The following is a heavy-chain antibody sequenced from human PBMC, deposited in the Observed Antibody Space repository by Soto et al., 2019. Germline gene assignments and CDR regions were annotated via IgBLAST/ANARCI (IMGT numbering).Heavy chain of an antibody. CDR2: MNPNSGNT. Sequence: GDSVKVSCKASGYTFTSYDINWVRQATGQELEWMGWMNPNSGNTGYAQKFQGRVTMTRNTSISTAYMELSSLRSEDTAVYYCARDWLSGGYYGSGSHIFPPYFDYLGQGTLVTVSS. CDR1: GYTFTSYD. J-gene: IGHJ4*02. V-gene: IGHV1-8*01. D-gene: IGHD3-10*01. CDR3: ARDWLSGGYYGSGSHIFPPYFDY.